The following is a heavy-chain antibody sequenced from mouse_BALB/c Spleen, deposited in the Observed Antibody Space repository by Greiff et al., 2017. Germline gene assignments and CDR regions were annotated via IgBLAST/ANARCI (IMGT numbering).Heavy chain of an antibody. CDR2: ISSGGST. CDR1: GFTFSSYA. J-gene: IGHJ1*01. D-gene: IGHD2-1*01. V-gene: IGHV5-6-5*01. CDR3: ARGPDGNYYWYFDV. Sequence: EVMLVESGGGLVKPGGSLKLSCAASGFTFSSYAMSWVRQTPEKRLEWVASISSGGSTYYPDSVKGRFTISRDNARNILYLQMSSLRSEDTAMYYCARGPDGNYYWYFDVWGAGTTVTVSS.